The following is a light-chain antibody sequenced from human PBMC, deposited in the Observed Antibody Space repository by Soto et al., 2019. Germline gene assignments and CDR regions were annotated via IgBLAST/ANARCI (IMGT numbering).Light chain of an antibody. CDR1: QSINSY. Sequence: DLQMTQSPSSLSASVGDRVTITCRASQSINSYLNWYQQKPGKAPKLLIYAASSLQSGVPSRFSGSGSGTDFTLTISSLQPEDFATYDCQQSYSTLFTFGGGAKVEIK. CDR3: QQSYSTLFT. V-gene: IGKV1-39*01. CDR2: AAS. J-gene: IGKJ4*01.